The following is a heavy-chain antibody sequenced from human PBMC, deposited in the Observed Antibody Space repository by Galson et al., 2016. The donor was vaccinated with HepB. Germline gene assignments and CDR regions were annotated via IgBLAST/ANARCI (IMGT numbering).Heavy chain of an antibody. CDR3: AAGTLPYDILTPFHY. J-gene: IGHJ4*02. D-gene: IGHD3-9*01. Sequence: SVKVSCKASGFTFIHSAVHWVRQARGQRLEWMGSIVVGSGITKFPQRFQGRVTLTWDMSTSTAYMELSSLRSEDTAVYYCAAGTLPYDILTPFHYWGPGTLVTVSS. V-gene: IGHV1-58*01. CDR1: GFTFIHSA. CDR2: IVVGSGIT.